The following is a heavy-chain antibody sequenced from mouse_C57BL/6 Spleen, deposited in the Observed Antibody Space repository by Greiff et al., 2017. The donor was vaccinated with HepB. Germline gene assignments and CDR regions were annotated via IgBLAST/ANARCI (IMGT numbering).Heavy chain of an antibody. D-gene: IGHD1-1*01. CDR1: GFTFSDYG. J-gene: IGHJ1*03. Sequence: EVQGVESGGGLVKPGGSLKLSCAASGFTFSDYGMHWVRQAPEKGLEWVAYISSGSSTIYYADTVKGRFTISRDNAKNTLFLQMTSLRSEDTAMYYCARSDCDGSSYVSYWYFDVWGTGTTVTVSS. CDR3: ARSDCDGSSYVSYWYFDV. V-gene: IGHV5-17*01. CDR2: ISSGSSTI.